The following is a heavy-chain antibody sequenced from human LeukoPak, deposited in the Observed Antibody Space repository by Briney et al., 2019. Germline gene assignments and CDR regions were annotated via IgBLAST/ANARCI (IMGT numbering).Heavy chain of an antibody. Sequence: GGSLRLSCAASGFTFSSFRMHWVRQAPGKGLVWVSRINSDGSTTSYADSVKGRFTISRDNAKNTLYLQMNSLRAEDTAVYYCARDRTMVRGALIPYFFDYWGQGILVTVSS. D-gene: IGHD3-10*01. V-gene: IGHV3-74*01. J-gene: IGHJ4*02. CDR2: INSDGSTT. CDR1: GFTFSSFR. CDR3: ARDRTMVRGALIPYFFDY.